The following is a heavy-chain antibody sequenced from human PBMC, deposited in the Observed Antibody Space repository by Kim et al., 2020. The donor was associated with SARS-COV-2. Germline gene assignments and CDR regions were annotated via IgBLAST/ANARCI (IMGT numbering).Heavy chain of an antibody. CDR3: TTEDVVRGVTPLDY. D-gene: IGHD3-10*01. Sequence: AAPVKGRFTISRDDSKNTLYLQMNSLKTEDTAVYYCTTEDVVRGVTPLDYWGQGTLVTVSS. J-gene: IGHJ4*02. V-gene: IGHV3-15*01.